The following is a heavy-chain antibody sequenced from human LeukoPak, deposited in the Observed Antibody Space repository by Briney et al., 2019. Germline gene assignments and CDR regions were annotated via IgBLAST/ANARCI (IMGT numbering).Heavy chain of an antibody. J-gene: IGHJ4*02. CDR3: ARGTVRGVMGL. Sequence: SETLSLTCTVSGGSISSYYWSWIRQPPGKGLEWIGYIYYSGSANYNPSLKSRVTISVDTSKNQFSLKLSSVTAADTAVYYCARGTVRGVMGLWGQGTLVTVSS. V-gene: IGHV4-59*08. CDR1: GGSISSYY. CDR2: IYYSGSA. D-gene: IGHD3-10*01.